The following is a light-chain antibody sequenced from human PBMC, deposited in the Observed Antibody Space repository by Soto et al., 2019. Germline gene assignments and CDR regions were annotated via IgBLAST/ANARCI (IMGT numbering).Light chain of an antibody. V-gene: IGKV1-6*01. CDR3: QHAYNPPGT. Sequence: SKSSLCVYVRDRVTITCLASQSISSWLGWYQQKPGKAPKLLIYAASSLQSGVPSRFNRSGSGTDCTLTISSLQPEDFATDYCQHAYNPPGTFGLTTKV. J-gene: IGKJ1*01. CDR2: AAS. CDR1: QSISSW.